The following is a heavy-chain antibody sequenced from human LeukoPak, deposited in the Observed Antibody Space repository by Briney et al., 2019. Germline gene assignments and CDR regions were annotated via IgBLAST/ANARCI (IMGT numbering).Heavy chain of an antibody. Sequence: PSKTLSLTCTVSGGSISSYYWSWIRQPAGKGLEWIGRIYTSGSTNYNPSLKSRVTMSVDTSKNQFSLKLSSVTAADTAMYYCARDQAFASKSRSEYFDLWGRGTLVTVSS. D-gene: IGHD1-14*01. CDR2: IYTSGST. CDR1: GGSISSYY. CDR3: ARDQAFASKSRSEYFDL. J-gene: IGHJ2*01. V-gene: IGHV4-4*07.